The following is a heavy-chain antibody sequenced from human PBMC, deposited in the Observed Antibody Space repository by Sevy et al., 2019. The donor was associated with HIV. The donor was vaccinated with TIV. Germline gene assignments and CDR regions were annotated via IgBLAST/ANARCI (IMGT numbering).Heavy chain of an antibody. V-gene: IGHV3-7*04. CDR1: GFSFSNYW. CDR2: IKQDESEK. Sequence: GGSLRLSCAASGFSFSNYWMHWVRQAPGKGLEWVANIKQDESEKYYVASVKGRFTISRDNAKNSVYLQMNSLRPEDTAIYDCARGNSGSFDYWGQGTLVTVSS. CDR3: ARGNSGSFDY. D-gene: IGHD3-22*01. J-gene: IGHJ4*02.